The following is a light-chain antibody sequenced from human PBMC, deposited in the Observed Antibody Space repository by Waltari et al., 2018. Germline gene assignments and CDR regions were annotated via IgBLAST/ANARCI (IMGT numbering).Light chain of an antibody. CDR2: EVS. V-gene: IGLV2-8*01. J-gene: IGLJ2*01. Sequence: QSALTQPPSASGSPGQSVTISCTGTGSDVGGYNSVSWYQQHPGKAPKLMIYEVSRRPSGVPDRFSGSKSGNTASLTVSGLQAEDEADYYCSSYAGSNNVIFGGGTKLTVL. CDR1: GSDVGGYNS. CDR3: SSYAGSNNVI.